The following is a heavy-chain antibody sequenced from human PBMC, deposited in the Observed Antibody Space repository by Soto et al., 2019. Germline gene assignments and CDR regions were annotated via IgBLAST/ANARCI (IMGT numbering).Heavy chain of an antibody. CDR3: ARDYFGPDSSGYSKELDY. CDR2: IWYDGSNK. J-gene: IGHJ4*02. V-gene: IGHV3-33*01. D-gene: IGHD3-22*01. Sequence: GGSLRLSCAASGFTFSSYGMHWVRQAPGKGLEWVAVIWYDGSNKYYADSVKGRFTISRDNSKNTLYLQMNSLRAEDTAVYYCARDYFGPDSSGYSKELDYWGQGTLVTVSS. CDR1: GFTFSSYG.